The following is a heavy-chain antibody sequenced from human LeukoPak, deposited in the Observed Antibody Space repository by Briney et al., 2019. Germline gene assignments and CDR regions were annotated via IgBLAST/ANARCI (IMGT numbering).Heavy chain of an antibody. D-gene: IGHD6-19*01. V-gene: IGHV1-18*04. J-gene: IGHJ5*02. CDR1: GYTFTGYY. Sequence: ASVKVSCKASGYTFTGYYMHWVRQAPGQGLEWMGWISAYNGNTNYAQKLQGRVTMTTDTSTSTAYMELRSLRSDDTAVYYCARDSLSGWYRRFDPWGQGTLVTVSS. CDR2: ISAYNGNT. CDR3: ARDSLSGWYRRFDP.